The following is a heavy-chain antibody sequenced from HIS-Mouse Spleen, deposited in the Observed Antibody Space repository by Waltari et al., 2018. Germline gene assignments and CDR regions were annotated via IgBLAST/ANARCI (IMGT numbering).Heavy chain of an antibody. J-gene: IGHJ4*02. CDR1: GGSFSGYY. CDR2: INHSGST. V-gene: IGHV4-34*01. Sequence: QVPLQQWGAGLLKPSETLSLTCAVYGGSFSGYYWSWIRQPPGKGLEWIGEINHSGSTNYNPSLKSRVTISVDTSKNQFSLKLSSVTAADTAVYYCARRRIGYYFDYWGQGTLVTVSS. CDR3: ARRRIGYYFDY. D-gene: IGHD3-10*01.